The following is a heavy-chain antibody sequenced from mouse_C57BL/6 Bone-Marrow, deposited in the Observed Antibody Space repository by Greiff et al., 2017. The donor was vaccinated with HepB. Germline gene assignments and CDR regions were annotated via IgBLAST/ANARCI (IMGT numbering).Heavy chain of an antibody. V-gene: IGHV5-6*01. CDR1: GFTFSSYG. D-gene: IGHD1-1*02. CDR3: ARHGRTMAY. Sequence: EVKLVESGGDLVKPGGSLKLSCAASGFTFSSYGMSWVRQTPDKRLEWVATISSGGSYTYYPDSVKGRFTISRDNAKNTLYLQMSSLKSEDTAMYYCARHGRTMAYWGQGTLVTVSA. CDR2: ISSGGSYT. J-gene: IGHJ3*01.